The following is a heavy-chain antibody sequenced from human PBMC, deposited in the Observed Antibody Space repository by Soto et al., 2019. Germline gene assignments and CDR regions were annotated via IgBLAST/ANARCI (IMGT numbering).Heavy chain of an antibody. CDR3: ASVSDRHIDYGWGATGAFEI. D-gene: IGHD3-16*01. CDR2: IYYSGST. Sequence: KASETLSLTCTVSGGSISSGGYYWSWIRQHPGKGLEWIGYIYYSGSTYYNPSLKSRVTISVDTSKNQFSLKLSSVTAADTAAYYCASVSDRHIDYGWGATGAFEIWGQGTMVTVSS. V-gene: IGHV4-31*03. CDR1: GGSISSGGYY. J-gene: IGHJ3*02.